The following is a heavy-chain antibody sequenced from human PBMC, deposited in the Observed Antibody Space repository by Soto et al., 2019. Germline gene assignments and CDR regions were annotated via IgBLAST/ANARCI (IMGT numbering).Heavy chain of an antibody. J-gene: IGHJ4*02. D-gene: IGHD2-2*02. V-gene: IGHV1-18*01. CDR3: ARDPKYCSSTSCYNGGDY. Sequence: ASVKVSCKASGYTFTSYGISWVRQAPGQGLEWMGWISAYNGNTNYAQKLQGRVTMTTDTSTSTAYMELRSLRSDDTAVYYCARDPKYCSSTSCYNGGDYWGQGTLVTVS. CDR2: ISAYNGNT. CDR1: GYTFTSYG.